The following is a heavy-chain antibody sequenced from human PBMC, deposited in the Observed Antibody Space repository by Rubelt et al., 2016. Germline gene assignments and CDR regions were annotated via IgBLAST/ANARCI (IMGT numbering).Heavy chain of an antibody. CDR3: AKARGTSAAGTLYYGIDV. Sequence: GGSLRLSCAASGFSFSSHGMNWVRQAPGKGLEWVAFTRYDGSNKYYADPVKGRFTISRDNSNKTVYLQMKSLRTEDTAVDYFAKARGTSAAGTLYYGIDVWSQGTTVTASS. D-gene: IGHD6-13*01. CDR1: GFSFSSHG. J-gene: IGHJ6*02. CDR2: TRYDGSNK. V-gene: IGHV3-30*02.